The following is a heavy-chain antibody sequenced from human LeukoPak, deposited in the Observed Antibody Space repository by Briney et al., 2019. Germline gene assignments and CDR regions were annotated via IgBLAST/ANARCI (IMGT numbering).Heavy chain of an antibody. D-gene: IGHD3-10*01. CDR2: INSDGSST. J-gene: IGHJ4*02. Sequence: GRSLRLSCAASGFTFSRYAMHWVRQAPGKGLVWVSCINSDGSSTSYADSVKGRFTISRDNAKNTLYLQMNSLRVEDTAVYYCARALGSGWVYFLGGQGTLVTVSS. CDR3: ARALGSGWVYFL. CDR1: GFTFSRYA. V-gene: IGHV3-74*01.